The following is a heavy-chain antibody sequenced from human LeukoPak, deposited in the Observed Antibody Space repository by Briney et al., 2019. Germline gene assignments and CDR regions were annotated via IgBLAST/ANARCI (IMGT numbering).Heavy chain of an antibody. D-gene: IGHD3-22*01. Sequence: VASVKVSCKASGYTFTHHAIHWLRQAPGQRLEWMAWIATDVGDTKYSQEFQGRVTITRDTSASTAYMELNSLTSEDTAMYFCARDLPDSSGYYYFDPWGQGTLVTVSS. J-gene: IGHJ4*02. CDR1: GYTFTHHA. CDR3: ARDLPDSSGYYYFDP. CDR2: IATDVGDT. V-gene: IGHV1-3*03.